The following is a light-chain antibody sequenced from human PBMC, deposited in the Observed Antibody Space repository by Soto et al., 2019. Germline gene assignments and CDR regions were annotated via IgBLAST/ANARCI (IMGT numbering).Light chain of an antibody. CDR1: NSDVGGYNY. CDR2: EVS. CDR3: SSYTSSSTRV. J-gene: IGLJ3*02. Sequence: QSVLTQPASVSGSPGQSITISCTGTNSDVGGYNYVSWYQHHPGKAPKLMIYEVSNRPSGVSNRFSGSKSGNTASLTISGLQAEDEADYYCSSYTSSSTRVFGGGTKLTVL. V-gene: IGLV2-14*01.